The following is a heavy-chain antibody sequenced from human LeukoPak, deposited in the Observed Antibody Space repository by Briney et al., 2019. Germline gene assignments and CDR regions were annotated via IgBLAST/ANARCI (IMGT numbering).Heavy chain of an antibody. CDR3: ARAMVRGVIPY. CDR1: EFTFSNYG. J-gene: IGHJ4*02. Sequence: GGSLRLSCAASEFTFSNYGMHWVRQAPGKGLEWLAVISNDGTIQYYADSVKGRFTISRDNSRNIMNLQTDSLRPEDTALYYCARAMVRGVIPYWGQGILVTVSS. CDR2: ISNDGTIQ. D-gene: IGHD3-10*01. V-gene: IGHV3-30*03.